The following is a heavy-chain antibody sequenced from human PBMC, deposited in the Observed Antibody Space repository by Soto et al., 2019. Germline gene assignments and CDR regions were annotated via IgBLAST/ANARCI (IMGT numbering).Heavy chain of an antibody. V-gene: IGHV3-23*01. CDR1: GFTFSSYA. D-gene: IGHD2-15*01. Sequence: GGSLRLSCAASGFTFSSYAMSWVRQAPGKGLEWVSAISGSGGSTYYADSVKGRFTISRDNSKNTLYLQMNSLRAEDTAVYFCARLPGYCSGDSCRIDYWGQGTLVTVSS. CDR3: ARLPGYCSGDSCRIDY. CDR2: ISGSGGST. J-gene: IGHJ4*02.